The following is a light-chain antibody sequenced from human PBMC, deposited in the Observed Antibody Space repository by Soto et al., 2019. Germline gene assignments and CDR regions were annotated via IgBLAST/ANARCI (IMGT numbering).Light chain of an antibody. CDR1: QSVSSN. J-gene: IGKJ1*01. CDR2: GAS. CDR3: QQYNNWPWT. Sequence: EIVMTQSPATLSVSRGERATLSCRASQSVSSNLAWYQQKPGQAPRLLIYGASTRATGIPARFSGSGSGTDFTLTISSLQSEDFAVYYCQQYNNWPWTFGQGTKVDIK. V-gene: IGKV3-15*01.